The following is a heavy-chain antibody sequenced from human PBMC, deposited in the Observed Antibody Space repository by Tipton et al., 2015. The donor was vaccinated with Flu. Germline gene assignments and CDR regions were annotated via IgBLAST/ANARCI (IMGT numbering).Heavy chain of an antibody. J-gene: IGHJ2*01. CDR1: GYSISSGYY. V-gene: IGHV4-38-2*02. CDR2: IYHSGST. Sequence: TLSLTCTVSGYSISSGYYWGWTRQPPGKGLEWIGSIYHSGSTYYNPSLKSRVTISVDTSKNQFSLKLSSVTAADTAVYYCARDRRAWYFDLWGRGTLVTVSS. CDR3: ARDRRAWYFDL.